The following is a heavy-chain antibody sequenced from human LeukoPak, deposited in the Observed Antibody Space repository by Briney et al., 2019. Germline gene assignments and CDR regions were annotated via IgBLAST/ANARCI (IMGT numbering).Heavy chain of an antibody. D-gene: IGHD3-22*01. CDR3: ARDSHYDSRGYYYESALDI. CDR2: ISGNNGNT. Sequence: GASVTVSCTASGYTFSSYGVAWVRQAPGQGLEWMGWISGNNGNTNYGQKLQGRLTMTTDASTSTAYMELRSLRSDDTAVYYCARDSHYDSRGYYYESALDIWGQGTMVSVSS. V-gene: IGHV1-18*01. CDR1: GYTFSSYG. J-gene: IGHJ3*02.